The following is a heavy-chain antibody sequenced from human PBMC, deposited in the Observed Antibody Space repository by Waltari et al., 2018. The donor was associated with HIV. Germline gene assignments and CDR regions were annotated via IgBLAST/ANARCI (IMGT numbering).Heavy chain of an antibody. CDR3: ARDSVPSFDYGDYYYYGMDV. CDR2: INHSGSS. D-gene: IGHD4-17*01. CDR1: GGSFSGYY. Sequence: QVQLQQWGAGLLRPSEPLSPPCAVYGGSFSGYYWRWIRQAPGKGLEWIGEINHSGSSNCNPSLKSRVTISVDTSKNQFSLRVRSVTAADTAVYYCARDSVPSFDYGDYYYYGMDVWSRGTTVTVSS. V-gene: IGHV4-34*01. J-gene: IGHJ6*01.